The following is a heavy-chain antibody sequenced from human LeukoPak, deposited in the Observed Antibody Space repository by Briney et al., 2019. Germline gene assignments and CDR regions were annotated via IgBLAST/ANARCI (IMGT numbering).Heavy chain of an antibody. Sequence: GGSPRLSCAASGFTVSSNYMSWVRQAPGKGLEWASVIYSGGSTYYADSVKGRFTISRDNSKNTLYLQMNSLRAEDTAVYYCARATLWFGELSQYYYYGMDVWGQGTTVTVSS. V-gene: IGHV3-66*01. D-gene: IGHD3-10*01. J-gene: IGHJ6*02. CDR3: ARATLWFGELSQYYYYGMDV. CDR2: IYSGGST. CDR1: GFTVSSNY.